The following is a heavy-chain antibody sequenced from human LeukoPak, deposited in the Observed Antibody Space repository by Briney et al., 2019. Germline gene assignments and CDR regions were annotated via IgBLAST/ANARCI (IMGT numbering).Heavy chain of an antibody. CDR2: IRYDGSNK. CDR1: GFTFSSYG. D-gene: IGHD6-6*01. Sequence: PGGSLRLSCAASGFTFSSYGMHWVRQAPGKGLEWVAFIRYDGSNKYYADSVKGRFTISRDNSKNTLYLQMNSLRAEDTAVYYCAKDQGYSSSSWILDYWGQGTLVTVSS. V-gene: IGHV3-30*02. J-gene: IGHJ4*02. CDR3: AKDQGYSSSSWILDY.